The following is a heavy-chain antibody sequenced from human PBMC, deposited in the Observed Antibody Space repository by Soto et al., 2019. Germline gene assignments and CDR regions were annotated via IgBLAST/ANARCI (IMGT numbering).Heavy chain of an antibody. J-gene: IGHJ6*02. V-gene: IGHV5-10-1*01. CDR1: GYSFTSYW. CDR2: IDPSDSYT. D-gene: IGHD2-2*01. CDR3: ARSGCSSTSCYSLSYYYYGMDV. Sequence: GASLKISCKGSGYSFTSYWISWVRQMPGKGLEWMGRIDPSDSYTNYSPSFQGHVTISADKSISTAYLQWSSLKASDTAMYYCARSGCSSTSCYSLSYYYYGMDVWGQGTTVTVSS.